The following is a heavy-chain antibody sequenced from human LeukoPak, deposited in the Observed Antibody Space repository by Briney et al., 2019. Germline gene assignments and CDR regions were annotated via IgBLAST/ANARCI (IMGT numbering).Heavy chain of an antibody. CDR3: ARGSSWYQTNFDY. CDR1: GGSFSGYY. CDR2: INHSGST. D-gene: IGHD6-13*01. J-gene: IGHJ4*02. V-gene: IGHV4-34*01. Sequence: PSETLSLTCAVYGGSFSGYYWSWIRQPPGKGLEWIGEINHSGSTNYNPSLKSRVTISVDTSKNQFSLKLTSVTAADTAVYYCARGSSWYQTNFDYWGQGTLVTVSS.